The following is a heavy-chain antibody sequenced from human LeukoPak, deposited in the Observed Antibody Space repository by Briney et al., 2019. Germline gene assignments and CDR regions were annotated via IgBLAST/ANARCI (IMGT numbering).Heavy chain of an antibody. J-gene: IGHJ3*02. D-gene: IGHD3-3*01. Sequence: SETLSLTCAVSGYSISSGHYWGWIRQPPGKGLEWIGSIYHSGSTHYNPSLKSRVTISVDTSKNQFSLKLSSVTAADTAVYYCARLANYDFWSGYANDAFDIWGQGTMVTVSS. V-gene: IGHV4-38-2*01. CDR1: GYSISSGHY. CDR3: ARLANYDFWSGYANDAFDI. CDR2: IYHSGST.